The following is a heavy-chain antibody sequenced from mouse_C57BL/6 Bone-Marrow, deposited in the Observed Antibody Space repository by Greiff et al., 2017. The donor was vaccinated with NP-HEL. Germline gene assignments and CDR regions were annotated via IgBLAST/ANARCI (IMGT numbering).Heavy chain of an antibody. D-gene: IGHD2-3*01. Sequence: VNVVESGAELVKPGASVKISCKASGYAFSSYWMNWVKQRPGKGLEWIGQIYPGDGDTNYNGKFKGKATLTADKSSSTAYMQLSSLTSEDSAVYFCAREFLYDGYDYWGQGTTLTVSS. V-gene: IGHV1-80*01. CDR3: AREFLYDGYDY. CDR1: GYAFSSYW. CDR2: IYPGDGDT. J-gene: IGHJ2*01.